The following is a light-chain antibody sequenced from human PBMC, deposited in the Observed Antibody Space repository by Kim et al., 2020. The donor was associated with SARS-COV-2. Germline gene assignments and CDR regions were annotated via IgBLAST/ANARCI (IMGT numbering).Light chain of an antibody. CDR3: QQYYRFSHT. CDR2: KAS. Sequence: GDRVTITCRASETVSSWLAWYQQKPGKAPKLLIYKASHLQSGVPLRFSGSGSETEFTLTISSLQADDYATYYCQQYYRFSHTFGQGTKLEI. V-gene: IGKV1-5*03. CDR1: ETVSSW. J-gene: IGKJ2*01.